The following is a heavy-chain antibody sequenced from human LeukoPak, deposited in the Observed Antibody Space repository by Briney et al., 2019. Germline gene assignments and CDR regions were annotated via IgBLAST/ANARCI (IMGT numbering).Heavy chain of an antibody. J-gene: IGHJ4*02. CDR2: IYPGDSDT. V-gene: IGHV5-51*01. CDR1: GYSFTSYW. CDR3: ARPGYCGGGSCYGFDY. D-gene: IGHD2-15*01. Sequence: GESLKISCKGSGYSFTSYWIGWVRQMPGKGLEWMGIIYPGDSDTRYSPSFQGQVTISADKSINTAYLQWSSLKASDTAMYYCARPGYCGGGSCYGFDYWGQGPLVTVSS.